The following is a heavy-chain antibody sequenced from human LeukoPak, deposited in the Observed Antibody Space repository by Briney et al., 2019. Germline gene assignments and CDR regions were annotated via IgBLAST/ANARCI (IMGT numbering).Heavy chain of an antibody. CDR3: ARELRWSTNCYFDL. Sequence: SETLSLTCTVSGGSISSGDYYWSWIRQPPGKGLEWIGEINHSGSTNYNPSLKSRVTVSVDTSKNQFSLKLSSVTAADTAVYYCARELRWSTNCYFDLWGRGTLVIVSS. V-gene: IGHV4-39*07. CDR2: INHSGST. CDR1: GGSISSGDYY. J-gene: IGHJ2*01. D-gene: IGHD4-23*01.